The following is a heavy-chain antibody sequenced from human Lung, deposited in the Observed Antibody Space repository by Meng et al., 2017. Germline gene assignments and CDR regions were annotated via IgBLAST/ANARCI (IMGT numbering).Heavy chain of an antibody. J-gene: IGHJ4*02. CDR2: TAATDGGT. D-gene: IGHD2-8*02. Sequence: EVQLLESGGGVVHTGGSLRLSCAASGFTFGNNAMSWVRQAPEKGLEWVSATAATDGGTYHAASVRGRFTISRDNSKNTLSLQMNSLRADDTAIYYCARGTRVSCTGVICYPFDFWGQGTLVTVSS. CDR3: ARGTRVSCTGVICYPFDF. V-gene: IGHV3-23*01. CDR1: GFTFGNNA.